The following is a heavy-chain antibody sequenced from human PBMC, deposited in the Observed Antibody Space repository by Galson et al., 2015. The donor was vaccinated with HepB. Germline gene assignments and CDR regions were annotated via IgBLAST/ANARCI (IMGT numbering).Heavy chain of an antibody. D-gene: IGHD2-8*01. CDR1: GYTFTSWH. CDR3: ARDARADCANGVCYSSAFVS. J-gene: IGHJ4*02. CDR2: ISLSGGST. Sequence: SVKVSCKASGYTFTSWHMHWVRQVRGQGLEWMGGISLSGGSTSLAQRFRGRVTMTKETSTSTVYMELSSLKSEDTAIYYCARDARADCANGVCYSSAFVSWGQGTLVAVSS. V-gene: IGHV1-46*01.